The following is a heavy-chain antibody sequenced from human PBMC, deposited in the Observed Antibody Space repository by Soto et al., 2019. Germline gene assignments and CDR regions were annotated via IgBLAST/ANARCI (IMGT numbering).Heavy chain of an antibody. D-gene: IGHD3-3*01. CDR3: ARGLGEHYDFWSGYGYGMDV. V-gene: IGHV4-59*01. J-gene: IGHJ6*02. Sequence: SETLSLTCTVSGGSISSYYWSCIRQHPGKGLEWIGYIYYSGSTNYNPSLKSRVTISVDTSKNQFSLKLSSVTAADTAVYYCARGLGEHYDFWSGYGYGMDVWGQGTTVT. CDR2: IYYSGST. CDR1: GGSISSYY.